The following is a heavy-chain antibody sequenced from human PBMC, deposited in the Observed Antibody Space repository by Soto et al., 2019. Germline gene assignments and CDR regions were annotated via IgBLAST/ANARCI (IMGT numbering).Heavy chain of an antibody. Sequence: QVQLRESGPGLVQASQTLSLVCTVSGGSVSSGSNYWGWIRQRPLGGLEWLGYISYSGTTYYNPSLNSRVTISEETSKNQLSLNLKSVTAADTAVYYCARSIGRAATGTFGGMDVWGQGTTFT. V-gene: IGHV4-31*03. CDR2: ISYSGTT. CDR1: GGSVSSGSNY. CDR3: ARSIGRAATGTFGGMDV. J-gene: IGHJ6*02. D-gene: IGHD6-13*01.